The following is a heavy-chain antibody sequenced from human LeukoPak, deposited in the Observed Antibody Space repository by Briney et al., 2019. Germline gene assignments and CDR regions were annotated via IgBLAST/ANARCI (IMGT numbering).Heavy chain of an antibody. CDR1: GGSISSYY. CDR2: IYYTGST. J-gene: IGHJ4*02. D-gene: IGHD5-24*01. CDR3: ARGLRDGYTLFYFDY. V-gene: IGHV4-59*08. Sequence: ASETLSLTCTVSGGSISSYYWSWIRQPPGKGLEWIGYIYYTGSTNYKPSLKSRVTISVDTSKNQFSMKLSSVTAADTAVYFCARGLRDGYTLFYFDYWGQGTLVTVSS.